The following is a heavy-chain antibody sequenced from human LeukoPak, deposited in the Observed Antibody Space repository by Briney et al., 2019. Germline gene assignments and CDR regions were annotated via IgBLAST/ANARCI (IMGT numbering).Heavy chain of an antibody. CDR2: ITPIFGTA. CDR1: GGTFSTYV. V-gene: IGHV1-69*13. CDR3: ARDAAIYDSSGYYYLW. Sequence: ASVKVSCKASGGTFSTYVISWVRQASGQGLEWMGGITPIFGTAKNAQKFQGRVTITADESTSTAYMELSSLRSEDTAVYYCARDAAIYDSSGYYYLWWGQGTLVTVSS. D-gene: IGHD3-22*01. J-gene: IGHJ4*02.